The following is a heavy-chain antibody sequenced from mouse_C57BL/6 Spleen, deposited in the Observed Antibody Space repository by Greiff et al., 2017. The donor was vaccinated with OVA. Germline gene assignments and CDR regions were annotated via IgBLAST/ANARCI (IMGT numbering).Heavy chain of an antibody. D-gene: IGHD2-1*01. CDR3: ARMIYYGNYGGFAY. Sequence: QVQLQQSGPGLVAPSQSLSITCTVSGFSLTSYAISWVRQPPGKGLEWLGVIWTGGGTNYNSALKSRLSISKENTKSQVFLKMNSLQTDDSARYYCARMIYYGNYGGFAYWGQGTLVTVSA. CDR1: GFSLTSYA. CDR2: IWTGGGT. V-gene: IGHV2-9-1*01. J-gene: IGHJ3*01.